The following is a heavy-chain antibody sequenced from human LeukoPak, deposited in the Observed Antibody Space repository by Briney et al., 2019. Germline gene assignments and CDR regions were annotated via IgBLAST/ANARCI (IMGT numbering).Heavy chain of an antibody. V-gene: IGHV1-2*02. Sequence: ASVKVSCKASGYSFTNYGFSWVRQAPGQGLEWMGWINANSGDTNYAQKFQGRVTMTRDTSISTAYMELSRLRSDDTAVYYCASKWVTYYYNSSAYHYPTDVFDIWGQGTMVTVSS. CDR1: GYSFTNYG. J-gene: IGHJ3*02. D-gene: IGHD3-22*01. CDR2: INANSGDT. CDR3: ASKWVTYYYNSSAYHYPTDVFDI.